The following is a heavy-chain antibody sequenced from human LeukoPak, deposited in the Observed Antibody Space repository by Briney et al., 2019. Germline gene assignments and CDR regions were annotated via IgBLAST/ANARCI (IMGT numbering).Heavy chain of an antibody. Sequence: GESLKISCQGSGYSFTSYWIGWVRQMPGKGLEWMGIIYPDDSDIKYSPSFQGQVTISADKSISTAYLQWRSLKASDTAMYYCARPSNIPIYCSSTSCYDPPNAFDIWGQGTMVTVSS. CDR3: ARPSNIPIYCSSTSCYDPPNAFDI. D-gene: IGHD2-2*01. J-gene: IGHJ3*02. CDR2: IYPDDSDI. V-gene: IGHV5-51*01. CDR1: GYSFTSYW.